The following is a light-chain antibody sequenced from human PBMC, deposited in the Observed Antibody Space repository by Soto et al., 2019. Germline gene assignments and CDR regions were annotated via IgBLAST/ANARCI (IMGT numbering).Light chain of an antibody. CDR2: AAS. CDR3: QQSYSTPPS. CDR1: QSISSY. V-gene: IGKV1-39*01. Sequence: DIQMTQSPSSLSASVGDRVTITCRASQSISSYLNWYQQKPGKAPKLLIYAASSLQSGFPSRFSGSGSGTDFTLTIISLQPEDCATYYCQQSYSTPPSFGQGTKVEIK. J-gene: IGKJ1*01.